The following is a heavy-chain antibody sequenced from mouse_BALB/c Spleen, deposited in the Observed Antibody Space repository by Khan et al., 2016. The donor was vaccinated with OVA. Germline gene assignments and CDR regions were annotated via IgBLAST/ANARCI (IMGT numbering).Heavy chain of an antibody. CDR2: ISYSGST. CDR3: ARDGSRYNYAMDY. V-gene: IGHV3-2*02. D-gene: IGHD2-3*01. CDR1: GYSITSDYA. J-gene: IGHJ4*01. Sequence: EVQLQESGPGLVKPSQSLSLTCTVTGYSITSDYAWNWIRQFPGNKLEWMGYISYSGSTNYNPVLKSRISITRDTSKNQFFLQLNSVTTEDTATYYCARDGSRYNYAMDYWGQGTSGTVSS.